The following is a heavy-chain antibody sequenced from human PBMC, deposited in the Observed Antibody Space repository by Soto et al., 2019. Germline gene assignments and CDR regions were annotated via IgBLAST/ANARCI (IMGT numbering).Heavy chain of an antibody. CDR3: ARDRPGQYYDFWSGEGDAFDI. CDR2: IYYSGST. CDR1: GGSISSYY. J-gene: IGHJ3*02. Sequence: ASETLSLTCTVSGGSISSYYWSWIRQPPGKGLEWIGYIYYSGSTNYNPSLKGRVTISVDTSKNQFSLKLSSVTAADTAVYYCARDRPGQYYDFWSGEGDAFDIWGQGTMVTVSS. D-gene: IGHD3-3*01. V-gene: IGHV4-59*01.